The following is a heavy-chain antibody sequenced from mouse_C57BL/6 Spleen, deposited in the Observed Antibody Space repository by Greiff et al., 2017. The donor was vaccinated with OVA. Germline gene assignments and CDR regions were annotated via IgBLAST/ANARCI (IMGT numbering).Heavy chain of an antibody. Sequence: EVQLQQSGAELVKPGASVKLSCTASGFNITDYYMHWVKQRTEQGLEWIGRIDPEDGETKYAPKFQGKATITADTSSNTAYLQLSSLTSEDTAVYYCARFRREGYAMDYWGQGTSVTVSS. V-gene: IGHV14-2*01. J-gene: IGHJ4*01. CDR3: ARFRREGYAMDY. CDR1: GFNITDYY. CDR2: IDPEDGET.